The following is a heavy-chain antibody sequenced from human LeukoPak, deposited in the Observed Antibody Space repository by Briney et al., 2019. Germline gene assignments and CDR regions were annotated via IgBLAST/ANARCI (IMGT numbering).Heavy chain of an antibody. CDR3: AKDGGDYLDY. CDR1: GFTFSSYS. CDR2: ISGSGGST. Sequence: GGSLRLSCAASGFTFSSYSMNWVRQAPGKGLEWVSAISGSGGSTYYADSVKGRFTISRDNSKNTLYLQMNSLRAEDTAVYYCAKDGGDYLDYWGQGTLVTVSS. V-gene: IGHV3-23*01. J-gene: IGHJ4*02. D-gene: IGHD3-3*01.